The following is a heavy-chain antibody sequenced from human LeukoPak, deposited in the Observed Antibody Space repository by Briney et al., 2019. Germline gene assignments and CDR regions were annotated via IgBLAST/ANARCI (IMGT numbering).Heavy chain of an antibody. Sequence: ASVKVSCKASGYTFTSYGINWVRQATGQGLEWMGWMNPNSGNTGYAQKFQGRVTMTSNTSISTVYMELSSLRSEDTAVYYCARGAPGGYCSGGSCPYFDYWGQGTLVTVSS. J-gene: IGHJ4*02. V-gene: IGHV1-8*02. CDR2: MNPNSGNT. D-gene: IGHD2-15*01. CDR3: ARGAPGGYCSGGSCPYFDY. CDR1: GYTFTSYG.